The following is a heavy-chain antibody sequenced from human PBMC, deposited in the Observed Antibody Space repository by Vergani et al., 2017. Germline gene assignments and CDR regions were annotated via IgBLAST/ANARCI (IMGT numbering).Heavy chain of an antibody. CDR2: INPSGGHT. V-gene: IGHV1-46*03. J-gene: IGHJ4*02. D-gene: IGHD3-9*01. CDR3: ARGDYGILTGYRY. CDR1: GYTFTGYY. Sequence: QVQLVQSGAEVKKPGASVKVSCKASGYTFTGYYMHWVRQAPGQGFEWMGIINPSGGHTNYAQKFQGRVTMTRDTSTSTVYMELSSLRSEDTAIYYCARGDYGILTGYRYWGQGTLVTVSA.